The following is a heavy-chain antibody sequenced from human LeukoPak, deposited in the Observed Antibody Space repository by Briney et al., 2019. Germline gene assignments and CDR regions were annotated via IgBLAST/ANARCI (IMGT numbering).Heavy chain of an antibody. CDR1: GGTFSSYT. CDR2: IIPIFGTT. V-gene: IGHV1-69*05. D-gene: IGHD2-15*01. CDR3: ARVLVVAAKGNWFDP. J-gene: IGHJ5*02. Sequence: SVKVSCKASGGTFSSYTVSWVRQAPGQGLEWMGGIIPIFGTTTFAQKFQGRVTIITDASTSTVYMELSSLRSEDTAVYYCARVLVVAAKGNWFDPWGQGTLVTVSS.